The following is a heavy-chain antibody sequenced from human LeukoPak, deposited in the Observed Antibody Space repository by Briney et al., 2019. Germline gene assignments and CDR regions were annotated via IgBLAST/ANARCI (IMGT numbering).Heavy chain of an antibody. J-gene: IGHJ3*02. CDR2: ISSSSSYT. CDR3: ARVSTVVAFDI. V-gene: IGHV3-21*05. Sequence: PGGSLRLSCAASGFTFSSYSMNWVRKAPGKGLEWVSYISSSSSYTNYADSVKGRFTISRDNAKNSLYLQMNSLRADDTAAYYCARVSTVVAFDIWGQGTMVTVSS. CDR1: GFTFSSYS. D-gene: IGHD4-23*01.